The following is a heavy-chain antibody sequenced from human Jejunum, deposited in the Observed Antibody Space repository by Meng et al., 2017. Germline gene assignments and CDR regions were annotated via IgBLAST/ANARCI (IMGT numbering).Heavy chain of an antibody. D-gene: IGHD2/OR15-2a*01. CDR1: GFTFSSYW. Sequence: GESLKISCAASGFTFSSYWMSWVRQAPGKGLEWVANIKEDGGKTFYVDSVKGRFTISRDNANPSLDLQMNSVRVEDTAVYYCARDVRGGALDIWGQGTRVTVSS. V-gene: IGHV3-7*01. CDR3: ARDVRGGALDI. J-gene: IGHJ3*02. CDR2: IKEDGGKT.